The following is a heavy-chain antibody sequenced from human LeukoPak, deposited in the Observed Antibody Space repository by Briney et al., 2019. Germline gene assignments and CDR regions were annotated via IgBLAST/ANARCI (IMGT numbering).Heavy chain of an antibody. Sequence: SETLSLTCTVSGGSISSGSYYWSWIRQPAGKGLEWIGRIYTSGSTNYNPSLKSRVTISVDTSKNQFSLKLSSVTAADTAVYYCARSGYSNFDYWGQGTLVTVSS. CDR1: GGSISSGSYY. D-gene: IGHD3-3*01. V-gene: IGHV4-61*02. CDR2: IYTSGST. CDR3: ARSGYSNFDY. J-gene: IGHJ4*02.